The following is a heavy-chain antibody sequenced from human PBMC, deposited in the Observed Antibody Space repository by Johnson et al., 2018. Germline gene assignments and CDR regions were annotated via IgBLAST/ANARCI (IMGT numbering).Heavy chain of an antibody. CDR2: IITIFGTA. Sequence: QVQLGESGAEVKKPGSSVKVSCKASGGTFSSYAISWVRQAPGQGLEWMGGIITIFGTANSAQKFQGRVTITADESTSTAYMELSSLRSEDTAVYYCARRMDTAMVYYYGMDVWGQGTTVTVSS. CDR1: GGTFSSYA. CDR3: ARRMDTAMVYYYGMDV. V-gene: IGHV1-69*01. D-gene: IGHD5-18*01. J-gene: IGHJ6*02.